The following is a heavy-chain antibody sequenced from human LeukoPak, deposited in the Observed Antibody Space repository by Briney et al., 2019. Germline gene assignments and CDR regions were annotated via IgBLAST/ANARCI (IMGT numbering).Heavy chain of an antibody. D-gene: IGHD4-17*01. J-gene: IGHJ5*02. CDR1: GGSISSSSYY. Sequence: SETLSLTCTVSGGSISSSSYYWGWIRQPPGKGLEWIGSIYYSRSTYYNPSLKSRVTISVDTSKNQFSLKLSSVTAADTAVYYCARVQNGDYDSGWFDPWGQGTLSPSPQ. CDR3: ARVQNGDYDSGWFDP. V-gene: IGHV4-39*01. CDR2: IYYSRST.